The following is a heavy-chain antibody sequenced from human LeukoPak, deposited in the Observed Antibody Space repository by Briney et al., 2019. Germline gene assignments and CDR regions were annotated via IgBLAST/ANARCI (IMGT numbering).Heavy chain of an antibody. J-gene: IGHJ3*02. CDR1: GGSISSSSYY. V-gene: IGHV4-39*01. Sequence: SETLSLTSTVSGGSISSSSYYWGWIRQTPGKGLEWIGSIYYSGSTYYNPSLKSRVTISVDTSKNQFSLKLSSVTAADTAVYYCARRLRDAFDIWGQGTMVTVSS. D-gene: IGHD3-10*01. CDR2: IYYSGST. CDR3: ARRLRDAFDI.